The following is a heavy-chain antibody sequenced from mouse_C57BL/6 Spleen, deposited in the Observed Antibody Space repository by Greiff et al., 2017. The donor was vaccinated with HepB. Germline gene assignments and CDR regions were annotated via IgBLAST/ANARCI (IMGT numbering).Heavy chain of an antibody. V-gene: IGHV5-17*01. CDR3: ARDVTGDV. J-gene: IGHJ1*03. D-gene: IGHD2-12*01. CDR1: GFTFSDYG. Sequence: EVQGVESGGGLVKPGGSLKLSCAASGFTFSDYGMHWVRQAPEKGLEWVAYISSGSSNIYYAATVKGRCTISRDNAKNTLFLQMTSLRSEDTAMYYCARDVTGDVWGTGTTVTVSS. CDR2: ISSGSSNI.